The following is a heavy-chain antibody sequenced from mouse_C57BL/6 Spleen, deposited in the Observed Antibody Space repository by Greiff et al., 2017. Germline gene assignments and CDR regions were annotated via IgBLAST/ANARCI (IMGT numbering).Heavy chain of an antibody. Sequence: VKLQQSGAELVKPGASVKMSCKASGYTFTSYWITWVKQRPGQGLEWIGDIYPGSGSTNYNEKFKSKATLTVDTSSSTAYMQLSSLTSEDSAVYFCARGDSIYAMDYWGQGTSVTVSS. CDR1: GYTFTSYW. CDR2: IYPGSGST. CDR3: ARGDSIYAMDY. V-gene: IGHV1-55*01. J-gene: IGHJ4*01.